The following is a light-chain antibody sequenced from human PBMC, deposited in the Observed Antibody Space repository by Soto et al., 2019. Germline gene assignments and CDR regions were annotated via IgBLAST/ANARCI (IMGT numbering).Light chain of an antibody. CDR1: QGISSY. J-gene: IGKJ4*01. V-gene: IGKV1-9*01. CDR2: AAS. Sequence: DIQITQSPSFLSASLGNRVTITCRASQGISSYLAWYQQKPGKAPKLLIYAASTLQSGVPSRFSGSESGTEFTLTISSLQPEDFATYYCQQLNTYPLTFGGGTKVDIK. CDR3: QQLNTYPLT.